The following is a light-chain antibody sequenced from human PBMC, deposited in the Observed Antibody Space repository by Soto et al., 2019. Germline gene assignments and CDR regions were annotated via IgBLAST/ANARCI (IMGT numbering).Light chain of an antibody. CDR3: QQYNSWPLT. V-gene: IGKV3D-15*01. CDR1: QSVGSD. J-gene: IGKJ4*01. Sequence: EIVMTQSPATLSVSPGERATLSCRASQSVGSDLAWYQQKPCQAPRLVIYDIFTRATGVPTRSSGSGSGTECTLTIGSLQSEDFAVYYCQQYNSWPLTVGGGTKVEIK. CDR2: DIF.